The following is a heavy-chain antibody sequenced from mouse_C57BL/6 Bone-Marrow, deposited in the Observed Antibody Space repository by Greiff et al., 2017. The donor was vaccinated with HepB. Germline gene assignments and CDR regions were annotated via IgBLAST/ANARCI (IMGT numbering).Heavy chain of an antibody. V-gene: IGHV2-5*01. CDR3: AKNGGGNYVLFAY. CDR1: GFSLTSYG. CDR2: IWRGGST. D-gene: IGHD2-1*01. Sequence: QVQLQQSGPGLVQPSQSLSITCTVSGFSLTSYGVHWVRQSPGKGLEWLGVIWRGGSTDYNAAFMSRLSITKDNSKSQVFVKMNSLQADDTAIYYCAKNGGGNYVLFAYWGQGTLVTVSA. J-gene: IGHJ3*01.